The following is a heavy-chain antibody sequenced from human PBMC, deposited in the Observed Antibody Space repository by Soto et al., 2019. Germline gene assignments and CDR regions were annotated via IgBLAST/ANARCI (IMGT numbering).Heavy chain of an antibody. CDR2: ISAYNGNT. Sequence: ASVKVSCKASGYTFTSYGISWVRQAPGQGLEWMGWISAYNGNTNYAQKLQGRVTMTTDTSTSTAYMELRSLRSDDTALYHCAKGAQQERRGYWFDPWGQGTLVTVSS. CDR3: AKGAQQERRGYWFDP. V-gene: IGHV1-18*04. D-gene: IGHD3-10*01. J-gene: IGHJ5*02. CDR1: GYTFTSYG.